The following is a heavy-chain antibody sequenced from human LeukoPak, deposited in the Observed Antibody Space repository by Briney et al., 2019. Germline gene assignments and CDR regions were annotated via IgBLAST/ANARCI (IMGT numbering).Heavy chain of an antibody. V-gene: IGHV3-30*18. D-gene: IGHD6-25*01. CDR2: ISYDGSNK. CDR1: GFTFSSYG. Sequence: GRSLRLSCAASGFTFSSYGMHWVRQAPGKGLEWVAVISYDGSNKYYADSVKGRFTISRDYSKNTLYLQMNSLRAEDTAVYYCAKDHGYSSGGFDPWGQGTLVTVSS. J-gene: IGHJ5*02. CDR3: AKDHGYSSGGFDP.